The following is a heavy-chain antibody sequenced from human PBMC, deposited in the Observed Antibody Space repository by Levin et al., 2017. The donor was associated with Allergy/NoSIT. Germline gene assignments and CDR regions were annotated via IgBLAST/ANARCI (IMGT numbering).Heavy chain of an antibody. J-gene: IGHJ4*02. CDR3: ARVGGNRRWLQLQYYFDY. D-gene: IGHD5-24*01. V-gene: IGHV4-59*01. CDR2: IYYSGST. Sequence: SQTLSLTCTVSGGSISSYYWSWIRQPPGKGLEWIGYIYYSGSTNYNPSLKSRVTISVDTSKNQFSLKLSSVTAADTAVYYCARVGGNRRWLQLQYYFDYWGQGTLVTVSS. CDR1: GGSISSYY.